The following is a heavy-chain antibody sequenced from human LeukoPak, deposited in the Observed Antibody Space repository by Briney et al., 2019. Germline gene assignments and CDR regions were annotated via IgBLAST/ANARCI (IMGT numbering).Heavy chain of an antibody. Sequence: SETLSLTCAVYGGSFSGYYWSWIRQPAGKGLEWIGRIYTSGSTNYNPSLKSRVTMSVDTSKNQFSLKLSSVTAADTAVYYCARGGPSSGWSHWFDPWGQGTLVTVSS. CDR1: GGSFSGYY. J-gene: IGHJ5*02. D-gene: IGHD6-19*01. CDR2: IYTSGST. V-gene: IGHV4-59*10. CDR3: ARGGPSSGWSHWFDP.